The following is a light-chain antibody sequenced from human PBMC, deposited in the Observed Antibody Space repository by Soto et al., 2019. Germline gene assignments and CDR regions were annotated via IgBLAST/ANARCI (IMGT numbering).Light chain of an antibody. CDR1: NSDVGSYDR. V-gene: IGLV2-18*02. CDR3: SSYTSSDTLI. J-gene: IGLJ2*01. CDR2: EVS. Sequence: QSALTQPPSVSRSPGQSVTISCTGTNSDVGSYDRVSWYLQTPGTAPKLIISEVSNRPSGFPDRFSGSKSGNTASLTISGLQAEDEADYYCSSYTSSDTLIFGGGTKLTVL.